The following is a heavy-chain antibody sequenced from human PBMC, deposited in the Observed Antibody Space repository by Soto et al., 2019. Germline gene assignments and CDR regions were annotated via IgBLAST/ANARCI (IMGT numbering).Heavy chain of an antibody. CDR3: AKDRGGNYYGMDV. CDR1: GFTFSSYG. CDR2: ISYDGSNK. V-gene: IGHV3-30*18. J-gene: IGHJ6*02. Sequence: VGSLRLSCAASGFTFSSYGMHWVRQAPGKGLEWVAVISYDGSNKYYADSVKGRFTISRDNSKNTLYLQMNSLRAEDTAVYYCAKDRGGNYYGMDVWGQGTTVTVSS. D-gene: IGHD1-1*01.